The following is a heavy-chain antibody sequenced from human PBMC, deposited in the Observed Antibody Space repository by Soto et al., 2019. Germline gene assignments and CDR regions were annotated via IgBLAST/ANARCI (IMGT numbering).Heavy chain of an antibody. J-gene: IGHJ3*02. D-gene: IGHD3-3*01. V-gene: IGHV1-18*01. CDR2: ISAYNGNT. Sequence: QVQLVQSGAEVKKPGASVKVSCKASGYTFTSYGISWVRQAPGQGLEWMGWISAYNGNTNYAQKRQGRVTMTRDTSTSTAYMEVRSLSSDDTAVYYCARVAIFGVVRGAFDIWGQGTMVTVSS. CDR1: GYTFTSYG. CDR3: ARVAIFGVVRGAFDI.